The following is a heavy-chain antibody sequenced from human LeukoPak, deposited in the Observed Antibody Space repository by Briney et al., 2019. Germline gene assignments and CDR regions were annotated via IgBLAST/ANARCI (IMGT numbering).Heavy chain of an antibody. Sequence: QTGGSLRLSCAASGFTFSTYGMHWVRQAPGKGLEWVSAIWHDGSNKYYAGSVKGRFTISRDNSKNTLYLEMNSLRAGDTAVYYCARGVHGDYGLSFYYYMDLWGKGTTVTVSS. D-gene: IGHD4-17*01. J-gene: IGHJ6*03. CDR3: ARGVHGDYGLSFYYYMDL. CDR2: IWHDGSNK. V-gene: IGHV3-33*08. CDR1: GFTFSTYG.